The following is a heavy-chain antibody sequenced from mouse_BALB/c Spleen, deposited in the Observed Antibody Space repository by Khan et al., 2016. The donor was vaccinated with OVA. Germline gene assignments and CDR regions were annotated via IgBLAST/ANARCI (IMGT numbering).Heavy chain of an antibody. J-gene: IGHJ4*01. Sequence: EVELVESGGGLVQPGGSLKLSCATSGFIFSDYYMYWVRQTPEKRLEWVAYISNCGGNTYYLATVKGRFTIPRDDAKNTLYLQMSRLKSEDTAMYYCAGPDSPRLRGYYAMDYWGQGTSVTVSS. CDR3: AGPDSPRLRGYYAMDY. D-gene: IGHD1-2*01. V-gene: IGHV5-12*02. CDR2: ISNCGGNT. CDR1: GFIFSDYY.